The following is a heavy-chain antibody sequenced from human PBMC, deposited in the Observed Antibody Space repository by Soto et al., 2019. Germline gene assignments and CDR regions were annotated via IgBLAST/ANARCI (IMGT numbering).Heavy chain of an antibody. D-gene: IGHD3-22*01. V-gene: IGHV3-74*01. CDR3: ARVLINYYDSSGYYSDAFDI. J-gene: IGHJ3*02. CDR1: GFTFSRYW. Sequence: GGSLRLSCAASGFTFSRYWMNRVRQAPGKGLVWVSRINSDGSSTSYADSVKGRFTISRDNAKNTLYLQMNSLRAEDTAVYYCARVLINYYDSSGYYSDAFDIWGQGTMVTVSS. CDR2: INSDGSST.